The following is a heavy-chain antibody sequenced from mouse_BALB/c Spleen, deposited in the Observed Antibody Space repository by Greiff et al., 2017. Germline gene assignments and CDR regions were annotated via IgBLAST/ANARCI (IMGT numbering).Heavy chain of an antibody. CDR3: ARGGITRAMDY. J-gene: IGHJ4*01. CDR1: GFTFSSFG. V-gene: IGHV5-17*02. D-gene: IGHD2-4*01. Sequence: EVKLVESGGGLVQPGGSRKLSCAASGFTFSSFGMHWVRQAPEKGLEWVAYISSGSSTIYYADTVKGRFTISRDNPKNTLFLQMTSLRSEDTAMYYCARGGITRAMDYWGQGTSVTVSS. CDR2: ISSGSSTI.